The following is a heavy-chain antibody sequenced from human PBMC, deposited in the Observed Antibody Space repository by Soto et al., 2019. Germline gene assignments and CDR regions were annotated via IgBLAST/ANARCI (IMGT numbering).Heavy chain of an antibody. V-gene: IGHV3-74*01. CDR1: GFTSNNYW. D-gene: IGHD4-17*01. J-gene: IGHJ6*02. Sequence: EVQLVESGGGLVQPGESLRLSCAASGFTSNNYWMQWVRQAPGKGLVWVSHIHSDGSGANYADFAKGRFTISRDNAKDTLYLQMSSLTAEDTAVYYCASNRGSVGIDVWGQGTTVTVSS. CDR3: ASNRGSVGIDV. CDR2: IHSDGSGA.